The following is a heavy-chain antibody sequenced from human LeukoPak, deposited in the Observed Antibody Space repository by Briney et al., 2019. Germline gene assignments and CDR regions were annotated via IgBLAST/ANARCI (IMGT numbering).Heavy chain of an antibody. CDR3: ARDRLRYCSSTSCYGN. D-gene: IGHD2-2*01. V-gene: IGHV1-2*02. CDR1: GYTFTGYY. CDR2: INPNSGGT. J-gene: IGHJ4*02. Sequence: ASVEVSCKASGYTFTGYYMHWVRQAPGQGLEWMGWINPNSGGTNYAQKFQGRVTMTRDTSISTAYMELSRLRSDDTAVYYCARDRLRYCSSTSCYGNWGQGTLVTVSS.